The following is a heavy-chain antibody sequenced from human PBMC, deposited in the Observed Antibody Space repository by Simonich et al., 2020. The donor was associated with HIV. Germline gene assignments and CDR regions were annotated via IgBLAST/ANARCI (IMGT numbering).Heavy chain of an antibody. Sequence: QVQLQQWGAGLLKPSETMSLTCAVYGGSFSGYYWSWIHQPPGNGLEWIGEINHSVSTNYNPSLNSRVTISVDTSKNQFSLKLSSVTAADTAVYYCARLTAGGLGEYFQHWGQGTLVTVSS. J-gene: IGHJ1*01. CDR2: INHSVST. V-gene: IGHV4-34*01. CDR3: ARLTAGGLGEYFQH. CDR1: GGSFSGYY. D-gene: IGHD6-13*01.